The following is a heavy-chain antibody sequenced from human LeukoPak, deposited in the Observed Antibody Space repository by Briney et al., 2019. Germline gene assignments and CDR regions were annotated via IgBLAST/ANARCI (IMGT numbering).Heavy chain of an antibody. CDR1: GFTFGAYC. CDR3: AKHFPLSD. D-gene: IGHD3-16*01. V-gene: IGHV3-23*01. J-gene: IGHJ4*02. Sequence: GGSLRLSCAASGFTFGAYCMYWVRQAPGKGLEWVSSICAGAARTYYADSVKGRFTISRDNSKDTLYLQMNSLRADDTAGYYCAKHFPLSDWGQGTLVTVSS. CDR2: ICAGAART.